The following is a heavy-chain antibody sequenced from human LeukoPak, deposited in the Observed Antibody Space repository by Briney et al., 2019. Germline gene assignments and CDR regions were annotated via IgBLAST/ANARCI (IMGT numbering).Heavy chain of an antibody. V-gene: IGHV3-43*02. J-gene: IGHJ4*02. CDR1: GFTFDDYA. Sequence: GGSLRLSCAASGFTFDDYAMHWVRQAPGKGLEWVSLISGDGGTTYSADSVKGRFTISRDNSKNSLYLQMNSLRAEDTALYYCARDPPRSHSFDYWGQGTLVTVSS. CDR3: ARDPPRSHSFDY. CDR2: ISGDGGTT.